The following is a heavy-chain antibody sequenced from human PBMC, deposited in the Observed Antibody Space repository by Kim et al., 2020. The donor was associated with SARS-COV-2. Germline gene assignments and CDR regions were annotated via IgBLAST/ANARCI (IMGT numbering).Heavy chain of an antibody. J-gene: IGHJ4*02. D-gene: IGHD3-3*01. V-gene: IGHV1-3*01. CDR3: ARVMPRVWSLHY. Sequence: KYSQKFQGRVTITRDTSASTAYMELSSLRSEDTAVYYCARVMPRVWSLHYWGQGTLVTVSS.